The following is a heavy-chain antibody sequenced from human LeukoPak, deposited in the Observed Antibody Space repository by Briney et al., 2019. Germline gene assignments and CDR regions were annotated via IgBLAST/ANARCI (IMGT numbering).Heavy chain of an antibody. CDR1: GGSIRSYY. D-gene: IGHD1-26*01. CDR3: ARMYSGTSYYFDY. Sequence: KPSETLSLTCTASGGSIRSYYWNWLRQPPGKGLEWIGYIYYSGNTNYNPSLKSRVTMSVDTSKNQFSLKLNSVTAADTAVYYCARMYSGTSYYFDYWGQGTLVTVSS. V-gene: IGHV4-59*01. CDR2: IYYSGNT. J-gene: IGHJ4*02.